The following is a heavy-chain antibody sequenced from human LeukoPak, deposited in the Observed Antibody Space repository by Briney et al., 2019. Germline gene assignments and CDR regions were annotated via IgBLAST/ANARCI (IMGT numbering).Heavy chain of an antibody. J-gene: IGHJ4*02. CDR3: ARDIHYCDSSGYYPFDY. Sequence: SETLSLTCTVSGGSISSYYWSWTRQPAGKGLEWIGRIYTSGSTNYNPSLKSRVTMSVDTSKNQFSLKLSSVTAADTAVYYCARDIHYCDSSGYYPFDYWGQGTLVTVSS. V-gene: IGHV4-4*07. D-gene: IGHD3-22*01. CDR2: IYTSGST. CDR1: GGSISSYY.